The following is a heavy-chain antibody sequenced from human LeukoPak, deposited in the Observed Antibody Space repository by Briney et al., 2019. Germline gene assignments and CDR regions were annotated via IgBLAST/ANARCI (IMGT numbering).Heavy chain of an antibody. D-gene: IGHD3-10*01. Sequence: GSLRFSCAASGFTFSSYWMHCVRQAPGKGLVWVSRINSDGSSTSYADSVKGRFTISRDNAKNTLYLQMNSLRAEDTAVYYCARDRESWFGELFHYFDYWGQGTLVTVSS. CDR2: INSDGSST. V-gene: IGHV3-74*01. J-gene: IGHJ4*02. CDR3: ARDRESWFGELFHYFDY. CDR1: GFTFSSYW.